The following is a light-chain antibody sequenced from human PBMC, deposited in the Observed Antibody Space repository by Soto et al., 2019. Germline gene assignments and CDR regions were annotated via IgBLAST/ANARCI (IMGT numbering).Light chain of an antibody. CDR2: DNS. CDR3: GTWDSSLSAVV. V-gene: IGLV1-51*01. Sequence: QSVLTQPPSVSAAPGQTVTISCSGSSSNIGSNYVFWYQHLPGTAPRLLIYDNSNRPSGIPDRFSGSKSATSATLGITGLQTGDEADYYCGTWDSSLSAVVFGGGTKVTVL. CDR1: SSNIGSNY. J-gene: IGLJ2*01.